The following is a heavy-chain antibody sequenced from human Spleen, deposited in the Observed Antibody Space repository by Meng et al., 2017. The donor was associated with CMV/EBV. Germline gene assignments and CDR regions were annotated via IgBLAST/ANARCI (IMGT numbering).Heavy chain of an antibody. CDR1: GSTFSSYA. Sequence: SVKVSCKASGSTFSSYAISWVRQAPGQGLEWMGRIIPILGIANYAQKFQGRVTITADKSTSTAYMELSSLRSEDTAVYNCARGPGGRRTEEYFDYWGQGTLVTVSS. J-gene: IGHJ4*02. CDR2: IIPILGIA. CDR3: ARGPGGRRTEEYFDY. V-gene: IGHV1-69*04. D-gene: IGHD2-15*01.